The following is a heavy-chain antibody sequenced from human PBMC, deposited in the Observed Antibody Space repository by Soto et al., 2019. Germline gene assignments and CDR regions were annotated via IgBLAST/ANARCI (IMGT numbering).Heavy chain of an antibody. CDR2: ISRYGDFT. J-gene: IGHJ4*02. D-gene: IGHD3-22*01. Sequence: EVQLLESGGDLIQHGGSLRLSCAASGFTFNIYAMTWVRQAPGKGLEWVSAISRYGDFTYSADSVEGGFIISRDNSKTTLYLQINSLRAEDTAVYYCAKDRYLDHDSRGYLFDNWGQGTLVTVSS. CDR3: AKDRYLDHDSRGYLFDN. V-gene: IGHV3-23*01. CDR1: GFTFNIYA.